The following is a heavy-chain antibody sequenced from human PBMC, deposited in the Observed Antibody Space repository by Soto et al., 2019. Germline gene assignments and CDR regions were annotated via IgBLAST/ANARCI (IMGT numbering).Heavy chain of an antibody. D-gene: IGHD2-2*02. CDR1: GFTFSNYA. J-gene: IGHJ4*02. CDR2: ISVGGSA. V-gene: IGHV3-23*01. CDR3: AKRAPDTYYFDY. Sequence: EVQLLESGGGLIQPGGSLRLSCAVSGFTFSNYAMSWVRQAPGKGLEWVSTISVGGSAFYADSVKGRFTISRDNSKNTLFLQMNSLSAEDTALYPCAKRAPDTYYFDYWGQGTLVTVS.